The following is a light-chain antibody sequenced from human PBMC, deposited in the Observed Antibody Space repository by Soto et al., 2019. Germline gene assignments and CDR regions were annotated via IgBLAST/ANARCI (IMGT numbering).Light chain of an antibody. V-gene: IGLV2-14*01. CDR2: EVS. Sequence: QSALTQPASVSGSPGQSITISCTGTSSDVGYYNYVSWYQQHPGTAPKLMIYEVSNRPSGVSNRFSGSKSGNTASLTITGLQAEDEAEYHCSSYVSGSTMLFGGGTQLTVL. J-gene: IGLJ2*01. CDR3: SSYVSGSTML. CDR1: SSDVGYYNY.